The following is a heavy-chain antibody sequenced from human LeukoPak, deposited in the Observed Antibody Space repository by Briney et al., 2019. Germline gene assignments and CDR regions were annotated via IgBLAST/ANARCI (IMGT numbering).Heavy chain of an antibody. J-gene: IGHJ6*03. D-gene: IGHD6-13*01. Sequence: GASVKVSCKASGYTFTSYDINWVRQATGQGLEWMGWMNPNSGNTGYAQKFQGRVTMTRNTSISTAYMELSSLRSEDTAVYYCARGGWRAAGLGGYYMDVWGKGTTVTISS. CDR1: GYTFTSYD. CDR2: MNPNSGNT. V-gene: IGHV1-8*01. CDR3: ARGGWRAAGLGGYYMDV.